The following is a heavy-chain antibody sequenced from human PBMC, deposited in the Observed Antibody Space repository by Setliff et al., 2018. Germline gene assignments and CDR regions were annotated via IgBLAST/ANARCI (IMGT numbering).Heavy chain of an antibody. CDR1: GGFTSSFY. Sequence: SETLSLTCTISGGFTSSFYWSWIRQAPGKGLEWIGYVDHSGSTNFSPSLKSRGTISVDTSKNQFSLNLNSVTAADTAVYYFRLAHCNTTSCEEALDFWSQGTQVTVSS. V-gene: IGHV4-59*12. CDR3: RLAHCNTTSCEEALDF. J-gene: IGHJ4*02. CDR2: VDHSGST. D-gene: IGHD2-2*01.